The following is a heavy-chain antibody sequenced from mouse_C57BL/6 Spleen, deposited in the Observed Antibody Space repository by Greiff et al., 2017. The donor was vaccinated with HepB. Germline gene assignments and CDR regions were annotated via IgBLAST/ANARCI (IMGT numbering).Heavy chain of an antibody. D-gene: IGHD1-1*01. CDR1: GFNIKDDY. J-gene: IGHJ2*01. Sequence: EVKLVESGAELVRPGASVKLSCTASGFNIKDDYMHWVKQRPEQGLEWIGWIDPENGDTEYASKFQGKATITADTSSNTAYLQLSSLTSEDTAVYYCTTLITTVVARYFDYWGQGTTLTVSS. CDR3: TTLITTVVARYFDY. CDR2: IDPENGDT. V-gene: IGHV14-4*01.